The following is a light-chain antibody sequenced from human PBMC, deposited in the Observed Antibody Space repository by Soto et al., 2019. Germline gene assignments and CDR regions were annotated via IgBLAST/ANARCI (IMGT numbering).Light chain of an antibody. CDR3: FSFTTAHTHI. CDR2: EVT. CDR1: SSDIGAYYY. Sequence: QSVLTQPASVSGSPGQSITISCTGTSSDIGAYYYVSWFQQHPDKAPKLMISEVTNRPSGVSDRFSGSKSGNAASLTISGLQAEDEAYYFCFSFTTAHTHIFGTGTKVTVL. J-gene: IGLJ1*01. V-gene: IGLV2-14*01.